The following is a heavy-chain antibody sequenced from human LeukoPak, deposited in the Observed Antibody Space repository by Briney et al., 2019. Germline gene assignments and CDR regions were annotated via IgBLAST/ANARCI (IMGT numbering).Heavy chain of an antibody. CDR1: GFTVSYNY. J-gene: IGHJ4*02. Sequence: PGGSLRLSCAASGFTVSYNYMSWVRQAPGKGLDWVSVIYSGGTTYYADSVKGRFTISRDNSKNTLYLQMNSLRAEDTAIYYCARLSSSGWYPYYFDSWGQGTLVTVSS. CDR2: IYSGGTT. V-gene: IGHV3-53*01. D-gene: IGHD6-13*01. CDR3: ARLSSSGWYPYYFDS.